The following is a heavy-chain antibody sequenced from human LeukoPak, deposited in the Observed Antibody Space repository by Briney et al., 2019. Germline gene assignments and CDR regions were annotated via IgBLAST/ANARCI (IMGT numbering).Heavy chain of an antibody. J-gene: IGHJ5*02. CDR3: ARGGGYYYYDSAEFDP. Sequence: GGSLRLSCAASGFTVSSNDMSWVRQAPGKGLEWVSVIYSGGSTDYADSVKGRFTISRDNSKNTLYLQMNSLRAEDTAVYYCARGGGYYYYDSAEFDPWGQGTLVTVSS. CDR2: IYSGGST. V-gene: IGHV3-53*01. CDR1: GFTVSSND. D-gene: IGHD3-22*01.